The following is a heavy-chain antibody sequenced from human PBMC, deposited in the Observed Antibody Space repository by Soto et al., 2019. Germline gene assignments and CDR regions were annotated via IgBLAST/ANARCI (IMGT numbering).Heavy chain of an antibody. J-gene: IGHJ3*02. V-gene: IGHV4-39*01. Sequence: SETLSLTCTVFGGSISSSSYYWGWIRQPPGKGLEWIGSIYYSGSTYYNPSLKSRVTISVDTSKNQFSLKLSSVTAADTAVYYYARLTTVTTWFAFDIWGQGTMVTVSS. D-gene: IGHD4-17*01. CDR3: ARLTTVTTWFAFDI. CDR1: GGSISSSSYY. CDR2: IYYSGST.